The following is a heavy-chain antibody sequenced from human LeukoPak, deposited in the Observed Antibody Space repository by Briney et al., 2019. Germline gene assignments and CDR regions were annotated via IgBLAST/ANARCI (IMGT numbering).Heavy chain of an antibody. D-gene: IGHD2-21*01. J-gene: IGHJ3*02. CDR2: IYPGDSDI. V-gene: IGHV5-51*01. CDR1: GYSFTNYW. CDR3: ARHRVVVMAYDAFDI. Sequence: GESLKISCKASGYSFTNYWIGWVRQMPGKGLEWMGIIYPGDSDIRYSLSFHGQVTLSVDRSISTAYLQWSSLKASDTAMYYCARHRVVVMAYDAFDIWGQGTMVTVSS.